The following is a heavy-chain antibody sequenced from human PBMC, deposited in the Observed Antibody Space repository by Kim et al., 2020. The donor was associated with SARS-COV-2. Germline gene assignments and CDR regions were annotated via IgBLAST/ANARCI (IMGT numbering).Heavy chain of an antibody. CDR3: ARDYPINLGYSSSWYCGSATLPCTYTYNWFDP. CDR2: INTNTGNP. D-gene: IGHD6-13*01. Sequence: ASVKVSCKASGYTFTSYAMNWVRQAPGQGLEWMGWINTNTGNPTYAQGFTGRFVFSLDTSVSTAYLQISSLKAEDTAVYYCARDYPINLGYSSSWYCGSATLPCTYTYNWFDPWGQGTLVTVSS. CDR1: GYTFTSYA. J-gene: IGHJ5*02. V-gene: IGHV7-4-1*02.